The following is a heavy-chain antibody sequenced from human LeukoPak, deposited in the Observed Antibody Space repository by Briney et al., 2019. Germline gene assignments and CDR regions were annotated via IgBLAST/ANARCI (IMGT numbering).Heavy chain of an antibody. CDR2: IKRDGSEK. J-gene: IGHJ4*02. V-gene: IGHV3-7*01. D-gene: IGHD3-22*01. CDR1: GFTFSSYW. Sequence: GGSLRLSCAASGFTFSSYWMSWVRQAPGKGLEWVANIKRDGSEKYYVDSVKGRFTISRDSAKNSLYLQMNSLRAEDTAVYYCARVRGYYDSSGYLTNYFDYWGQGTLVTVSS. CDR3: ARVRGYYDSSGYLTNYFDY.